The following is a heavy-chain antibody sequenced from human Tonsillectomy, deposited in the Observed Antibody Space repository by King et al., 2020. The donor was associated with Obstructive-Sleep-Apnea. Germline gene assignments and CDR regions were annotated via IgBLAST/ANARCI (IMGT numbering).Heavy chain of an antibody. D-gene: IGHD3-3*01. CDR3: ARAVTIFGVVITNYYGMDV. J-gene: IGHJ6*02. CDR2: INHSGST. Sequence: VQLQQWGAGLLKPSETLSLTCAVYGGSFSGYYWSWIRQPPGKGLEWIGEINHSGSTNYNPSLKSGFTISVDTSKNQFSLKLSSVTAADTAVYYCARAVTIFGVVITNYYGMDVWGQGTTVTVSS. CDR1: GGSFSGYY. V-gene: IGHV4-34*01.